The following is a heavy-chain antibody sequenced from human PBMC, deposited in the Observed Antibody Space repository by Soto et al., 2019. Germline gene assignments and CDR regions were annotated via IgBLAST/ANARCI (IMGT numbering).Heavy chain of an antibody. CDR3: ARGGYSSSWEFDF. V-gene: IGHV1-8*01. D-gene: IGHD6-6*01. CDR1: GYTFTTYD. Sequence: QVQLVQSGAEVKKPGASLRVSCKASGYTFTTYDINWVRQTPGQGLEWMGWVSPHSGSTGFAQKFQGRLTMTTNTTITTAYMDLISLRSDDSAVYFCARGGYSSSWEFDFWGQGTLVTAS. J-gene: IGHJ4*02. CDR2: VSPHSGST.